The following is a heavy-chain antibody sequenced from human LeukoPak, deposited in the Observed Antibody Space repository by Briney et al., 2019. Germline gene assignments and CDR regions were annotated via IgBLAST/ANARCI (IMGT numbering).Heavy chain of an antibody. CDR1: GFTFSSYG. CDR2: ISGSGGST. V-gene: IGHV3-23*01. D-gene: IGHD3-10*01. CDR3: AKAEAGSGISMRYYYYYMDV. Sequence: GGSLRLSCAASGFTFSSYGMSWVRQAPGKGLEWVSAISGSGGSTYYADSVKGRFTISRDNAKNSLYLQMNSLRAEDTAVYYCAKAEAGSGISMRYYYYYMDVWGKGTTVTISS. J-gene: IGHJ6*03.